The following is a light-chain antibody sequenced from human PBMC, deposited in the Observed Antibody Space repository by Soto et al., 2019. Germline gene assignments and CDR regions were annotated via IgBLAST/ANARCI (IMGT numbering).Light chain of an antibody. J-gene: IGKJ3*01. CDR2: GAS. CDR3: QQYGSSPLFT. Sequence: EIVLTQSPGTLSLSPGERVTLSCRASQSVSSSYLAWYQQKPGQAPRRLIYGASSMATGIPDRFSGSGSGTDFTLTISSLEPEDFAVYYCQQYGSSPLFTFGPGTKVDIK. V-gene: IGKV3-20*01. CDR1: QSVSSSY.